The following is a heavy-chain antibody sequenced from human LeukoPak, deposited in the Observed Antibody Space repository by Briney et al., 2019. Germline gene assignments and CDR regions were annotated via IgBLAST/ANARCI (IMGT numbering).Heavy chain of an antibody. Sequence: GGSLRLSCAASGFTFSTYGMHWVRQAPGKGLKWVAVVWYDGTNIHYVDSVKGRFTISRDNSKSTLYLQMNSLTAEDTAVYYCARGGYSGTYFFDYWGQGTPVTVSS. D-gene: IGHD1-26*01. CDR1: GFTFSTYG. J-gene: IGHJ4*02. CDR3: ARGGYSGTYFFDY. CDR2: VWYDGTNI. V-gene: IGHV3-33*01.